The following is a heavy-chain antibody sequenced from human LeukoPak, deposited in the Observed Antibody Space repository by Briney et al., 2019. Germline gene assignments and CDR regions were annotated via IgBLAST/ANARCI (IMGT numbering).Heavy chain of an antibody. D-gene: IGHD3-10*01. J-gene: IGHJ4*02. V-gene: IGHV4-61*08. CDR3: VRDRELNY. CDR2: IYNSGST. CDR1: GGSISSGGYS. Sequence: PSETLSLTCAVSGGSISSGGYSWSWIRQPPGKGLEWIGYIYNSGSTNYNPSLKSRVTISVDTSKNQFSLNLGSVTAADTAVYYCVRDRELNYWGQGTLVTVSS.